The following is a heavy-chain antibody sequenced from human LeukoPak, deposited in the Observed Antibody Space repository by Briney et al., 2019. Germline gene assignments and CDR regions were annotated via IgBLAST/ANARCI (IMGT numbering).Heavy chain of an antibody. Sequence: SETLSLTCTVSGGSISNSNYYWAWIRPPPGKGLEWIGTIYYSGNTYYNPSLNSRATISVDTSKNQFSPKLSSLTAADTAVYYCARHRSSGWPYFDFWGQGTLVTVSS. CDR3: ARHRSSGWPYFDF. D-gene: IGHD6-19*01. J-gene: IGHJ4*02. V-gene: IGHV4-39*01. CDR1: GGSISNSNYY. CDR2: IYYSGNT.